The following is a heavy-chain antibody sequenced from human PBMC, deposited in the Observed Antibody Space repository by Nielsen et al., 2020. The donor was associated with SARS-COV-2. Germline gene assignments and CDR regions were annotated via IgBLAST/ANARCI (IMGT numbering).Heavy chain of an antibody. D-gene: IGHD1-26*01. J-gene: IGHJ6*02. CDR1: GFTITNYW. Sequence: GESLKISCAASGFTITNYWMHWVRQAPGKGLVWVSRISSDGSSTRYADSVKGQFTISRDNAKNTLFLQMNSLTAEDTAVYYCARRGSYGSYFGLDVWGQGTTVTVSS. CDR2: ISSDGSST. V-gene: IGHV3-74*01. CDR3: ARRGSYGSYFGLDV.